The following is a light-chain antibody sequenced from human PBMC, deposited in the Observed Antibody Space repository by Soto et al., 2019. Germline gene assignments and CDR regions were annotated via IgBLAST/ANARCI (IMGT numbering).Light chain of an antibody. CDR3: QHYDHLPPLS. CDR1: QDIKNY. CDR2: DAS. J-gene: IGKJ4*01. V-gene: IGKV1-33*01. Sequence: DIQMTQSPSSLCASVGDRVTITCQASQDIKNYLNWYQQKPGKAPNLLIYDASNLKTGVPSRFSGSGSGTHFTFTISSLQPEDIATYYCQHYDHLPPLSFGGGTKVEIK.